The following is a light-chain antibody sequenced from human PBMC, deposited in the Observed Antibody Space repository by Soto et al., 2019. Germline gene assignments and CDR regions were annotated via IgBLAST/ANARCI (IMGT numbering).Light chain of an antibody. J-gene: IGKJ4*01. V-gene: IGKV3-20*01. Sequence: ESVLTQSPGTLSLSPGERATLSCRASQSVSSSYLAWYQQKPGQAPRLLIYGASSRATGIPDRFSGSGSGTDFTLTISRLEPEDFAVYYYQQYGSSPLTFGGGTKVDIK. CDR2: GAS. CDR1: QSVSSSY. CDR3: QQYGSSPLT.